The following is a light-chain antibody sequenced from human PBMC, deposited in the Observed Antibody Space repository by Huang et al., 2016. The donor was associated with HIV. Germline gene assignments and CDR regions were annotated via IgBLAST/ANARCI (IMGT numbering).Light chain of an antibody. J-gene: IGKJ4*01. CDR3: QQSYNTPLT. CDR2: AAS. V-gene: IGKV1-39*01. CDR1: QSINSY. Sequence: DIQMTQSPSSLSASVGDRVTITCRASQSINSYLNWYQQKPGKAPKVLSYAASSLQSGGPSRFSGSGSGTDFTLTINSLQPEDFAIYYCQQSYNTPLTFGGGTRLEIK.